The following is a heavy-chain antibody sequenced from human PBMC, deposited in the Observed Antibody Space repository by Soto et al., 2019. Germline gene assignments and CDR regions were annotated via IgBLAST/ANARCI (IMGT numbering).Heavy chain of an antibody. V-gene: IGHV3-23*01. D-gene: IGHD6-13*01. CDR3: AKDGLSDSPSAIDY. J-gene: IGHJ4*02. Sequence: GFTFTKSGMSWVRQSPGKGLEWVAGIGGSGRKTYYADSVKGRFSISRDNSKNSLFLQMNSLSADDTAIYYCAKDGLSDSPSAIDYWGLGTLVTVSS. CDR2: IGGSGRKT. CDR1: GFTFTKSG.